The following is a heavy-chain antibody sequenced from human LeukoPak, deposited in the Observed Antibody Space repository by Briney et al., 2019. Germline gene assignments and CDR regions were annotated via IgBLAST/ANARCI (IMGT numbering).Heavy chain of an antibody. J-gene: IGHJ4*02. CDR3: VRVGNYREFDY. V-gene: IGHV3-64*02. CDR1: GFTFGNYA. CDR2: ISSNGDAT. D-gene: IGHD1-7*01. Sequence: GGSLRLSCAASGFTFGNYALHWVRQAPGKGLEYVSAISSNGDATFYADSVKGRLTISRDNSKNTLYLQMGSLRAEDMAVYYCVRVGNYREFDYWGQGTLVTVSS.